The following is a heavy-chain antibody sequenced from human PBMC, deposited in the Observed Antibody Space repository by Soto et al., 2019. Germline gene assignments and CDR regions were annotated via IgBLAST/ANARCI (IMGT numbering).Heavy chain of an antibody. CDR3: ARRATTVTYDAFDI. J-gene: IGHJ3*02. V-gene: IGHV4-39*01. Sequence: QLQLQESGPGLVKPSETLSLTCTVSGGSISSSSYYWGWIRQPPGKGLEWIGSIYYSGTAHYTPSPQSRLTISVDTSKNQFSLNLSAVTAADTAVYYCARRATTVTYDAFDIWGQGTMVTVSS. D-gene: IGHD4-17*01. CDR2: IYYSGTA. CDR1: GGSISSSSYY.